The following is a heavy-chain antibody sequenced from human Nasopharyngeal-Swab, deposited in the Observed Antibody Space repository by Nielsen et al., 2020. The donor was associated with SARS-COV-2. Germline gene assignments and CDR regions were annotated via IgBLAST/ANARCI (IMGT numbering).Heavy chain of an antibody. CDR1: GYTFTSYA. CDR2: INAGNGNT. CDR3: ATGPPVGATHFDY. Sequence: ASVKVSCKASGYTFTSYAMHWVRQAPGQRLEWMGWINAGNGNTKYSQKFQGRVTITRDTSASTAYMELSSLRSEDTAVYYCATGPPVGATHFDYWGQGTLVTVSS. J-gene: IGHJ4*02. D-gene: IGHD1-26*01. V-gene: IGHV1-3*01.